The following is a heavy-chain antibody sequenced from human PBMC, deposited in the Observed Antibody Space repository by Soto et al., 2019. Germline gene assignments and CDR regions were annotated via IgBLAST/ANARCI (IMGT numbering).Heavy chain of an antibody. V-gene: IGHV3-15*01. D-gene: IGHD5-12*01. Sequence: GGSLRLSCAASGFTFSNAWMSWVRQAPGKGLEWVGRIKSKTDGGTTDYAAPVKGRFTISRDDSKNTLYLQMNSLKTEDTAVYYCTTESGYEGGEFDYWGQGTLVTVSS. CDR1: GFTFSNAW. CDR3: TTESGYEGGEFDY. CDR2: IKSKTDGGTT. J-gene: IGHJ4*02.